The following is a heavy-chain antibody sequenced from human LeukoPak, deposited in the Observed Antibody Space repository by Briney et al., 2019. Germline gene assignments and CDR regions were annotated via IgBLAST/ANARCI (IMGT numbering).Heavy chain of an antibody. CDR2: IYSGGST. CDR3: AAYSSCDY. J-gene: IGHJ4*02. CDR1: GFTVSNNY. Sequence: GGSLRLSCAASGFTVSNNYMTWVRQVPGKGLEWVLLIYSGGSTYYADSVKGRFTISRDNSKNTLYLQMNSLRAEDTAVYYCAAYSSCDYWGQGTLVTVSS. D-gene: IGHD6-6*01. V-gene: IGHV3-53*01.